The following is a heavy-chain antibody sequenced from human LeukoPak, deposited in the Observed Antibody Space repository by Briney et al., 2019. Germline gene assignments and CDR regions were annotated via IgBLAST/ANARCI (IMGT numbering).Heavy chain of an antibody. Sequence: GGSLRLSCAASGFTFSSYWMSWVRQAPGKGREWVANIKQDGSEKYYVDSVKGRFTISRDNAKNSLYLQMNSLRAEDTSVYYCARGKGSSGYYYMDVWGKGTTVTVSS. D-gene: IGHD6-19*01. J-gene: IGHJ6*03. CDR3: ARGKGSSGYYYMDV. V-gene: IGHV3-7*01. CDR2: IKQDGSEK. CDR1: GFTFSSYW.